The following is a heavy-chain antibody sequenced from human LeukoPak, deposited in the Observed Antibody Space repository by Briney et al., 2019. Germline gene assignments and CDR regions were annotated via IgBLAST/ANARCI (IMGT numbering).Heavy chain of an antibody. Sequence: ASVKVSCKASGYTFTSYDINWVRQATGQGLEWMGWMNPNSGNTGYAQKFQGRVTMTRNTSISTAYMELSSLRSEDTAVYYCANSPRIAVATYYYYMDVWGKGTTVTVSS. V-gene: IGHV1-8*01. CDR1: GYTFTSYD. J-gene: IGHJ6*03. D-gene: IGHD6-19*01. CDR3: ANSPRIAVATYYYYMDV. CDR2: MNPNSGNT.